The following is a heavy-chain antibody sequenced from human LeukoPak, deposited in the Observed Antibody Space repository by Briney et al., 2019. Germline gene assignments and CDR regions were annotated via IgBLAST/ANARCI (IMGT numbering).Heavy chain of an antibody. V-gene: IGHV4-59*08. CDR1: GGSISSYY. CDR3: ARRGSSSWRFDS. CDR2: IYYSGRT. Sequence: SESLSLTCTVSGGSISSYYWSWIRQPPGKGQEWIGYIYYSGRTNYNPSLKSRVTISVDTSKNQFSLKLSSVTAADTAVYYCARRGSSSWRFDSWGQGTLVTVSS. D-gene: IGHD6-13*01. J-gene: IGHJ4*02.